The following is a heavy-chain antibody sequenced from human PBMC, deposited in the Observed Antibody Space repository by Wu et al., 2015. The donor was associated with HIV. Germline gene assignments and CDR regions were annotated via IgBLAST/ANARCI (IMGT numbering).Heavy chain of an antibody. CDR3: AREGCSGGSCYPGYYYGMDV. Sequence: QVQLVQSGAEVKKPGSSVKVSCKASGGTFSSYAISWVRQAPGQGLEWMGGIIPIFGTANYAQKFQGRVTITTDESTSTAYMELSSLRSEDTAVYYCAREGCSGGSCYPGYYYGMDVWGQGTTVTVSS. CDR1: GGTFSSYA. D-gene: IGHD2-15*01. CDR2: IIPIFGTA. J-gene: IGHJ6*02. V-gene: IGHV1-69*05.